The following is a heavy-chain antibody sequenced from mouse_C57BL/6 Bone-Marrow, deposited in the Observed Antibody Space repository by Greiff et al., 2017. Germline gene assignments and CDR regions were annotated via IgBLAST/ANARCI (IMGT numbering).Heavy chain of an antibody. V-gene: IGHV1-62-2*01. CDR3: ARHGHYYYGSSYYFDY. J-gene: IGHJ2*01. D-gene: IGHD1-1*01. CDR1: GYTFTGYT. Sequence: QVQLKESGAELVRPGASVKLSCKASGYTFTGYTIHWVKQRSGQGLEWIGWFYPGGGSIKYNEKFKDKATLTADKSSSTVYMELSRLTSEDSAVFFWARHGHYYYGSSYYFDYWGQGTTLTVSS. CDR2: FYPGGGSI.